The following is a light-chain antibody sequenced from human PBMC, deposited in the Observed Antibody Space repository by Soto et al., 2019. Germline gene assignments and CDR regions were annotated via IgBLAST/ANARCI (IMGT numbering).Light chain of an antibody. CDR3: QSYDSSLSGSL. Sequence: QSVLTQPPSVSGAPGQRVTISCTGSSSNIGAGYDVQWYQQLPGTAPKLLIYGDTNRPSGVPDRFSGSNSGTSASLAITGLQAEDESDYYGQSYDSSLSGSLFGGGTKLTVL. CDR2: GDT. CDR1: SSNIGAGYD. V-gene: IGLV1-40*01. J-gene: IGLJ3*02.